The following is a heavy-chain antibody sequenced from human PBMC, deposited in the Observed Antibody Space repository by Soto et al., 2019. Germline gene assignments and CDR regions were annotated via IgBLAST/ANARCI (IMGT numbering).Heavy chain of an antibody. Sequence: QITLKESGPTLVRPTQTLTLTCAFSGFSLSTSGVGVGWIRQPPGKALEWLAVIYWDDSKHSSPSLRSRLTITKDTSKNPVVLTMTNMDPMDTGTYYCAHKGPEDWPLDYWGQGTLVTVSS. CDR2: IYWDDSK. D-gene: IGHD3-9*01. CDR3: AHKGPEDWPLDY. V-gene: IGHV2-5*02. J-gene: IGHJ4*02. CDR1: GFSLSTSGVG.